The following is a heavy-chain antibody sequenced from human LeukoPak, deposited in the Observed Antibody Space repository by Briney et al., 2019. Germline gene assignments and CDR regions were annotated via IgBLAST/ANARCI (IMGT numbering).Heavy chain of an antibody. CDR1: GYTFTSSG. D-gene: IGHD3-9*01. J-gene: IGHJ3*02. Sequence: ASVKVSCKASGYTFTSSGISWVRQAPGQGLEWMGWISAYNGNTNYAQKLQGRVTMTTDTSTSTAYMELRSLRSDDTAVYYCARFYGILTGEDAFDIWGQGTMVTVSS. CDR2: ISAYNGNT. V-gene: IGHV1-18*01. CDR3: ARFYGILTGEDAFDI.